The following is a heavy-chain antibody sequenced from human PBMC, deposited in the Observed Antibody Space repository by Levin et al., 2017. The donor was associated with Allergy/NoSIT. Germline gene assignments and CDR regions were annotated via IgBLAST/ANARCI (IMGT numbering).Heavy chain of an antibody. Sequence: GGSLRLSCAASGFTFSDYGMHWVRQAPGKGLEWVAIIWYDGSNKYYVDSVKGRFIVSRDNSKNTLYLRMNSLRAEDTAIYYCARDGAYTSSSGNSGWDSWFDPWGQGTLVTVSS. V-gene: IGHV3-33*01. CDR2: IWYDGSNK. D-gene: IGHD6-19*01. J-gene: IGHJ5*02. CDR3: ARDGAYTSSSGNSGWDSWFDP. CDR1: GFTFSDYG.